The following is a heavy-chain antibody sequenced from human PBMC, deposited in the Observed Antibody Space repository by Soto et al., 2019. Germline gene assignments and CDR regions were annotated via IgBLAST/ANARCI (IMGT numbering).Heavy chain of an antibody. CDR2: MNPNSGNT. CDR3: ATSPRWVAADGVNWFDP. CDR1: GSTFTSYD. D-gene: IGHD6-13*01. Sequence: PSLKISFKVSGSTFTSYDINGVRQATGQGLEWMGWMNPNSGNTGYAQKFQGRVTMTRNTSISTAYMELSSLRSEDTAVYYCATSPRWVAADGVNWFDPWGQGTLVTVSS. J-gene: IGHJ5*02. V-gene: IGHV1-8*01.